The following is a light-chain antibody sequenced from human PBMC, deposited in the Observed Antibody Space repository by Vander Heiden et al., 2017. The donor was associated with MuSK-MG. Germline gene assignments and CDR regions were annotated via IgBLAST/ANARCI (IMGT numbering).Light chain of an antibody. CDR2: NAS. Sequence: DIQMTQSPSTLSASVGDRVTITCRATQSISNWLAWYQQKPGKAPKLLIYNASSLKSGVPSRFSGSGSGTEFTLTISSLQPDDFATYYCQQDDNYPWTFGQGTKVEIK. V-gene: IGKV1-5*01. CDR1: QSISNW. J-gene: IGKJ1*01. CDR3: QQDDNYPWT.